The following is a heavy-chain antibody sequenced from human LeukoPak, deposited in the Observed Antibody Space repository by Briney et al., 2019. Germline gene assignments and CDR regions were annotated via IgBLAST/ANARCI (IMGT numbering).Heavy chain of an antibody. CDR2: ISAYNGNT. CDR3: ARVYSNYAPLFDY. CDR1: GGTFSSYT. J-gene: IGHJ4*02. Sequence: GSSVKVSCKASGGTFSSYTINWVRQAPGQGLEWMGWISAYNGNTNYAQKLQGRVTMTTDTSTSTAYMELRSLRSDDTAVYYCARVYSNYAPLFDYWGQGTLVTVSS. D-gene: IGHD4-11*01. V-gene: IGHV1-18*01.